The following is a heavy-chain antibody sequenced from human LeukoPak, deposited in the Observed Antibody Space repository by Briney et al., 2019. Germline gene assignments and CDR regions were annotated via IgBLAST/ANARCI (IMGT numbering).Heavy chain of an antibody. J-gene: IGHJ5*02. CDR1: EFTISGYW. V-gene: IGHV3-7*01. CDR2: IKQDGSEK. CDR3: ARDGGTDWYDP. Sequence: GGSLRLSCVASEFTISGYWMTWVRQAPGKGLEWVANIKQDGSEKTYVDSVKGRFTISRDNVKNSIFLQMDSLRVEDTAMYYCARDGGTDWYDPWGQGTLVSVSS. D-gene: IGHD3-16*01.